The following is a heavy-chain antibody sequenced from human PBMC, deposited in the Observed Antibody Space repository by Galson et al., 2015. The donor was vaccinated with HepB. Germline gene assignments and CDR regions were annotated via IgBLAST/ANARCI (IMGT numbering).Heavy chain of an antibody. V-gene: IGHV3-23*01. J-gene: IGHJ6*02. Sequence: SLRLSCAASGFTFSSYAMSWVRQAPGKGLEWVSAISGSGGSTYYADSVKGRFTISRDNSKNTLYLQMNSLRAEDTAVYYCAKDLRPDSGSYYFVGYEPFEPSPYYYYGMDVWGQGTTVTVSS. CDR1: GFTFSSYA. CDR2: ISGSGGST. D-gene: IGHD1-26*01. CDR3: AKDLRPDSGSYYFVGYEPFEPSPYYYYGMDV.